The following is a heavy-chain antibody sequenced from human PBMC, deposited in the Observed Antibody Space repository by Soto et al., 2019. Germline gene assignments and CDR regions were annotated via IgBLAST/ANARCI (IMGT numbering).Heavy chain of an antibody. Sequence: GESLKISCKGSGYSFTSYWIGWVRQMPGKGLECMGIIYPGDSDTRYSPSFQGQVTISADKSISTAYLQWSSLKASDTAMYYCACTYSSGRKTEYVLSGKTTNPWGYWGQGTLVTVSS. J-gene: IGHJ4*02. D-gene: IGHD6-19*01. V-gene: IGHV5-51*01. CDR1: GYSFTSYW. CDR3: ACTYSSGRKTEYVLSGKTTNPWGY. CDR2: IYPGDSDT.